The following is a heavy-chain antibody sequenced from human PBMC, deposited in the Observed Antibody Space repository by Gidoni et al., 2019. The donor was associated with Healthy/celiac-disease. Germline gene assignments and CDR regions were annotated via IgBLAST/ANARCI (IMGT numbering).Heavy chain of an antibody. CDR2: LYYSGST. Sequence: QLQLQESGPGQVTPPETLSLTCTVSGGSISSSSYDWGWIRHPPGNGVEWSGSLYYSGSTYYNPSLKSRVTISVDTSKNQFSLKLSSVTAADTAVYYCASAVAGTVSYWGQGTLVTVSS. J-gene: IGHJ4*02. V-gene: IGHV4-39*01. CDR1: GGSISSSSYD. CDR3: ASAVAGTVSY. D-gene: IGHD6-19*01.